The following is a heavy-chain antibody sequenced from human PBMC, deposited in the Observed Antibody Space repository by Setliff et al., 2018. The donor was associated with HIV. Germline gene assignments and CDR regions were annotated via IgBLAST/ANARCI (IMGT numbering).Heavy chain of an antibody. CDR1: GGSISSASYC. CDR3: AWARESSGSYL. CDR2: IYTSGST. J-gene: IGHJ4*02. V-gene: IGHV4-61*02. D-gene: IGHD3-10*01. Sequence: SETLSLTCTVSGGSISSASYCWSWIRQPAGKGLEWIGRIYTSGSTTYNPSLKSRVTMSLDTSKNHFSLKLSSVTAADTAVYYCAWARESSGSYLWGQGTLVTVSS.